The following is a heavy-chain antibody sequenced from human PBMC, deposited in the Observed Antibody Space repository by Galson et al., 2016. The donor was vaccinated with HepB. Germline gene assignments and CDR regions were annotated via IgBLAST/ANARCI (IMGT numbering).Heavy chain of an antibody. CDR2: IDWDDDK. V-gene: IGHV2-70*01. CDR3: ARIQYVIRERNFYAMDV. D-gene: IGHD2-8*01. CDR1: GFSLSTSGMC. J-gene: IGHJ2*01. Sequence: PALVTPTQTLTLTCTFSGFSLSTSGMCVTWIRQPPGKALEWLGIIDWDDDKDYSTSLKTRLTISKDTSKNQVVLTVTNMDPVDTPTYYCARIQYVIRERNFYAMDVWGRGTLVTVSS.